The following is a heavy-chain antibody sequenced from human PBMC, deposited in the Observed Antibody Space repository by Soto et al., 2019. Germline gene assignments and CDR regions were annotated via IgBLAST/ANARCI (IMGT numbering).Heavy chain of an antibody. CDR1: GGSISSGGYS. Sequence: SDTLSLTYAVSGGSISSGGYSWSWIRQPPGKGLEWIGYIYHSGSTYYNPSLKSRVTISVDSSKNQLSLKLCSVTAADTAVYYCARSQSSFTASAYCGKGTLAPLAS. D-gene: IGHD2-21*02. CDR3: ARSQSSFTASAY. V-gene: IGHV4-30-2*01. J-gene: IGHJ4*02. CDR2: IYHSGST.